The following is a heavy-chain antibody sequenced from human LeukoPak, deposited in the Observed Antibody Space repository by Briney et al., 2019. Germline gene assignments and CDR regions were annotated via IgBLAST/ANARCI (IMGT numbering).Heavy chain of an antibody. D-gene: IGHD6-19*01. V-gene: IGHV3-30*03. J-gene: IGHJ1*01. CDR3: ARGVTGGWYGDFQH. CDR1: GFTFSSYG. CDR2: ISYDGSNK. Sequence: GGSLRLSCAASGFTFSSYGMHWVRQAPGKGLEWVAVISYDGSNKYYADSVKGRFTISRDNSKNTLYLQMNSLRAEDTAVYYCARGVTGGWYGDFQHWGQGTLVTVSS.